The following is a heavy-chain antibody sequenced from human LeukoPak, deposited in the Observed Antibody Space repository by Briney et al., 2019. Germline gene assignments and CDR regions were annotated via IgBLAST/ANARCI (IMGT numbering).Heavy chain of an antibody. J-gene: IGHJ6*03. CDR1: GFSFSNYG. CDR2: TTGNGATT. Sequence: GGSLRLSCAASGFSFSNYGMNWVRQAPGKGLEWVSGTTGNGATTYYADSVKGRFTISRDNSRNTVYLQMNSLRAEDTALYYCARVQLVDYYYYSYMDVWGKGTTVAVSS. V-gene: IGHV3-23*01. D-gene: IGHD6-6*01. CDR3: ARVQLVDYYYYSYMDV.